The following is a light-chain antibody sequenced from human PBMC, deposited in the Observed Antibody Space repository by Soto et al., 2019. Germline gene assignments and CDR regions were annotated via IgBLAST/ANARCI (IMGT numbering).Light chain of an antibody. Sequence: GDRVTITCLASESIRTWLAWYQHKPGKAPKLLIYDASSLQSGVPSRFSGSGSGTDFTLTISSLQPEDFATYYCQQSYSTPRTFGGGTKVDIK. CDR2: DAS. J-gene: IGKJ4*02. CDR3: QQSYSTPRT. CDR1: ESIRTW. V-gene: IGKV1-39*01.